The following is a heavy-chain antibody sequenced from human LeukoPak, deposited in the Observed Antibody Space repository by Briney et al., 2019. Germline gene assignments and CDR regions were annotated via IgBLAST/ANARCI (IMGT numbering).Heavy chain of an antibody. J-gene: IGHJ4*02. V-gene: IGHV3-53*01. Sequence: GGSLRFSCAASGFTFSSNYMSWVRQAPGKGLEWVSVIYSGGSTYYADSVKGRFTISRDNSKNTLYLQMNSLRAEDTAVYYCARERSQWLTDYWGQGTLVTVSS. D-gene: IGHD6-19*01. CDR2: IYSGGST. CDR3: ARERSQWLTDY. CDR1: GFTFSSNY.